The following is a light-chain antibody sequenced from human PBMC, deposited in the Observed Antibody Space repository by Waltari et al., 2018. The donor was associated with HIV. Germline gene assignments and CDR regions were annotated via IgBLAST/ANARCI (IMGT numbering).Light chain of an antibody. J-gene: IGLJ3*02. Sequence: QSVLTQPPSASGTPGQRVTISCSGSRSHIRSNTVSWYQQLPGTAPKLLIYSNDQRPSGVPDRFSGSKSGTSASLAISGLQSEDEADYYCAAWDDSLNGWVFGGGTKLTVL. CDR3: AAWDDSLNGWV. CDR2: SND. V-gene: IGLV1-44*01. CDR1: RSHIRSNT.